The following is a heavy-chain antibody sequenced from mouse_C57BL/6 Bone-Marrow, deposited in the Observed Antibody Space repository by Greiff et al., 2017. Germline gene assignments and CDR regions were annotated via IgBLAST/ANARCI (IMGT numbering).Heavy chain of an antibody. Sequence: VQLQQPGAELVRPGSSVKLSCKASGYTFTSYWMDWVKQRPGQGLEWIGNIYTSDSETHYNQKFKDKATLSVDKSYSTVYMQLSSLTSENSAVYYCARTLWNYYDSSYDYWGQGTSLTVSS. CDR1: GYTFTSYW. J-gene: IGHJ2*02. D-gene: IGHD1-1*01. CDR3: ARTLWNYYDSSYDY. CDR2: IYTSDSET. V-gene: IGHV1-61*01.